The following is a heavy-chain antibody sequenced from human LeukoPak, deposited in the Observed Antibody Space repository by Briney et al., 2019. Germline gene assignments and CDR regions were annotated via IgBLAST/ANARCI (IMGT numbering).Heavy chain of an antibody. D-gene: IGHD5-18*01. CDR1: GGSISIYY. Sequence: KPSETLSLTCTVSGGSISIYYWSWIRQPPGKGLEWIGYIYYSGSTNYNPSLKSRVTISVDTSKNQFSLKLSSVTAADTAVYYCARGSVDTAMDFDYWGQGTLVTVSS. CDR2: IYYSGST. CDR3: ARGSVDTAMDFDY. J-gene: IGHJ4*02. V-gene: IGHV4-59*01.